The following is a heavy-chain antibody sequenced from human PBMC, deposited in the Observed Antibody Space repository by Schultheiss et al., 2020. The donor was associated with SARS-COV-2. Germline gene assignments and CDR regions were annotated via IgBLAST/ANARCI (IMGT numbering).Heavy chain of an antibody. J-gene: IGHJ6*02. CDR2: ISYDGSNK. Sequence: GGSLRLSCAASGFTFSIYAMHWVRQAPGKGLEWVAVISYDGSNKYYADSVKGRFTISRDNAKNSLYLQMNSLRAEDTAVYYCARDRCWAHDFSTSCYHYYGMDVWGQGTTVTVSS. CDR3: ARDRCWAHDFSTSCYHYYGMDV. D-gene: IGHD2-2*01. V-gene: IGHV3-30*04. CDR1: GFTFSIYA.